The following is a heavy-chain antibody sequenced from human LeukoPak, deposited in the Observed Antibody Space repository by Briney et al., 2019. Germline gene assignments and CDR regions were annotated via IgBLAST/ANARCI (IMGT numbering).Heavy chain of an antibody. CDR3: ARFLRYFDWIPVGHDYGMDV. V-gene: IGHV3-48*03. Sequence: GGSLRLSCAASGFTFSSYEMNRVRQAPGKGLEWVSYISSSGSTIYYADSVKGRFTISRDNAKNSLYLQMNSLRAEDTAVYYCARFLRYFDWIPVGHDYGMDVWGKGTTVTVSS. CDR1: GFTFSSYE. J-gene: IGHJ6*04. D-gene: IGHD3-9*01. CDR2: ISSSGSTI.